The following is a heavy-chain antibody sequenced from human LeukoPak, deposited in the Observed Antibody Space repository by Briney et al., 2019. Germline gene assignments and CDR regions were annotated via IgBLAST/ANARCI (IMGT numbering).Heavy chain of an antibody. Sequence: GSSVKVSCKASGGTFSSYAISWVRQAPGQGLEWMGGIIPIFGTANYAQKFQGRVTITADKSTSTAYMELSSLRSEDAAVYYCASYCTNGVCSSYYFDYWGQGTLVTVSS. CDR3: ASYCTNGVCSSYYFDY. CDR1: GGTFSSYA. CDR2: IIPIFGTA. J-gene: IGHJ4*02. V-gene: IGHV1-69*06. D-gene: IGHD2-8*01.